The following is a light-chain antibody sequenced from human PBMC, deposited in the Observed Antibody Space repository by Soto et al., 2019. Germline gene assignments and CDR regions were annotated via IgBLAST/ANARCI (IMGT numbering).Light chain of an antibody. CDR2: DVS. J-gene: IGLJ2*01. V-gene: IGLV2-14*03. CDR1: SSDIGAYHY. Sequence: QSALTQPASVSGFPGQSITISCTGTSSDIGAYHYVSWYQRHPGKAPSLMIYDVSNRPSGISDRFSGSKSGNTASLTISGLQVEDEGDYYCSSYTTSRTVVLGGGTKLTVL. CDR3: SSYTTSRTVV.